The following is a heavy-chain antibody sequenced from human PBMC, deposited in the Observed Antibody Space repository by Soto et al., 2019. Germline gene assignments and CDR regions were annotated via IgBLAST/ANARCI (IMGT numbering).Heavy chain of an antibody. CDR2: ISYDGNNK. D-gene: IGHD2-15*01. J-gene: IGHJ6*02. CDR3: ARAGCDGGTCYTLVGLRYGMDV. V-gene: IGHV3-30-3*01. Sequence: QVQLVESGGGVVQPGRSLRLSCAASGFTFSNYAMYWVRQAPGKGLEWVAVISYDGNNKYYADSVKGRVTISRDNSKNTLYLKMNSPRAKDTAVYYCARAGCDGGTCYTLVGLRYGMDVWGQGTTVTVSS. CDR1: GFTFSNYA.